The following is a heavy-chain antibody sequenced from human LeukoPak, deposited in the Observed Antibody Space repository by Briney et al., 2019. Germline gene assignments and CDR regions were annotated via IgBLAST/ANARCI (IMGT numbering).Heavy chain of an antibody. CDR2: INHSGST. CDR1: GGSFSGYY. V-gene: IGHV4-34*01. J-gene: IGHJ4*02. Sequence: SETLSLTCAVYGGSFSGYYWSWIRQPPGKGLEWIGEINHSGSTNYNPSLMSRVTISVDTSKNQFSLKLSSVTAADTAVYYCARRRLTYYYDSSGYPFDYWGQGTLVTVSS. CDR3: ARRRLTYYYDSSGYPFDY. D-gene: IGHD3-22*01.